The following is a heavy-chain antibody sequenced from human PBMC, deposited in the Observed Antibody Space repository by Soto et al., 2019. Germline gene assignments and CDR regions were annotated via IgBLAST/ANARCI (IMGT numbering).Heavy chain of an antibody. J-gene: IGHJ4*02. CDR1: GFPFSIYG. V-gene: IGHV3-30*18. Sequence: PGGSLRLSCAASGFPFSIYGMHLVRQAPGKGLEWVAVISYDGSNKYYADSVKGRFTISRDNSKNTLYLQMNSLRAEDTAVYYCAKDSLKPEYFDYCGQGTRVTVSS. CDR2: ISYDGSNK. CDR3: AKDSLKPEYFDY.